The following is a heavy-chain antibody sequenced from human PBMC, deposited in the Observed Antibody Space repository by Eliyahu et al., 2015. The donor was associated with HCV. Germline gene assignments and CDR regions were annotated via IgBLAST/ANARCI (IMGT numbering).Heavy chain of an antibody. CDR3: ARKSQEWFGELLG. V-gene: IGHV4-4*02. Sequence: QVQLQESGPGLVKPSGTLSLTCAVXGGSISSSNXWSWVRQPPGKGLEWIGEIYHSGXTNYNPSLKSRVTISVDKSKNQFSLKLSSVTAADTAVYYCARKSQEWFGELLGWGQGTLVTVSS. CDR2: IYHSGXT. D-gene: IGHD3-10*01. J-gene: IGHJ4*02. CDR1: GGSISSSNX.